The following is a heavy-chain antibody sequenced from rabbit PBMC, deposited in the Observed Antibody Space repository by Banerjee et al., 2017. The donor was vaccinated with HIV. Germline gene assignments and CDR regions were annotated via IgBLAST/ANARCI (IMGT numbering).Heavy chain of an antibody. D-gene: IGHD6-1*01. V-gene: IGHV1S45*01. Sequence: QEQLVESGGDLVKPGASLTLTCTASGFSFSSSYYMCWVRQAPGKGLEWIACIYAGSSGSTYYASWAKGRFTISKTSSTTVTLQMTSLTAADTATYFCARYVGYVGYGYGYYFNLWGQGTLVTVS. J-gene: IGHJ4*01. CDR1: GFSFSSSYY. CDR3: ARYVGYVGYGYGYYFNL. CDR2: IYAGSSGST.